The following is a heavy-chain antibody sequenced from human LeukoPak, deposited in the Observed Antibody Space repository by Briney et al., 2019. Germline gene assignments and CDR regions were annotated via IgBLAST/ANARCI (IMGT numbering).Heavy chain of an antibody. CDR1: GYTFTSYD. D-gene: IGHD3-22*01. V-gene: IGHV1-8*01. Sequence: ASVKVSCKASGYTFTSYDINWVRQATGQGLEWMGWMNPNSGNTGYAQKFQGRVTMTEDTSTDTAYMELSSLRSEDTAVYYCATDPYYYDSSGYYPWGQGTLVTVSS. CDR2: MNPNSGNT. J-gene: IGHJ5*02. CDR3: ATDPYYYDSSGYYP.